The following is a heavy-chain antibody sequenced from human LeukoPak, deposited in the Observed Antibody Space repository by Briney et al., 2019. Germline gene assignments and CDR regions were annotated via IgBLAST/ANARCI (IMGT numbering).Heavy chain of an antibody. CDR3: ARGAAYCSGGSCYPSFDY. CDR2: ISSSSSYI. D-gene: IGHD2-15*01. J-gene: IGHJ4*02. V-gene: IGHV3-21*01. Sequence: GGSLRPSCAASGFTFSSYSMNGVRQAPGKGLEWVSSISSSSSYIYYADSVKGRFTISRDNAKNSLYLQMNSLRAEDTAVYYCARGAAYCSGGSCYPSFDYWGQGTLVTVSS. CDR1: GFTFSSYS.